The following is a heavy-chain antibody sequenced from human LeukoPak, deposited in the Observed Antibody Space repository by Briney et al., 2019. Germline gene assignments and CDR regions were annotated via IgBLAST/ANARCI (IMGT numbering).Heavy chain of an antibody. CDR2: IYPGDSYI. J-gene: IGHJ4*02. CDR1: GYSFTSYW. V-gene: IGHV5-51*01. D-gene: IGHD3-22*01. Sequence: GESLKISCKGSGYSFTSYWIGWVRQMPGKGLEWMGIIYPGDSYIRFSPSLQGQVTISADKSISTAYLQWSSLKVSDTAMYYCARTYYSDSSGYALDYWGQGTLVTVSS. CDR3: ARTYYSDSSGYALDY.